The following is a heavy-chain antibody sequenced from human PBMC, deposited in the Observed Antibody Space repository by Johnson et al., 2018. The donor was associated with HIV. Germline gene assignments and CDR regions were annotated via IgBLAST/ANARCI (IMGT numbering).Heavy chain of an antibody. V-gene: IGHV3-23*04. CDR3: AKDLSSSSL. CDR2: ISASGGST. CDR1: GFSVSSNY. J-gene: IGHJ3*01. D-gene: IGHD6-6*01. Sequence: VQLVESGGGVVQPGGSLRLSCAASGFSVSSNYMSWVRQAPGKGLEWVSGISASGGSTYDADSVKGRFTISRDNSKNTLYLQMNSLGAEDTAVYYCAKDLSSSSLWGQGTMVTISS.